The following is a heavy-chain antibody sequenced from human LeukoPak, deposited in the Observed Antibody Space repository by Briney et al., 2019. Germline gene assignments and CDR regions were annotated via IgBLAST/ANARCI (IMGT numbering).Heavy chain of an antibody. J-gene: IGHJ4*02. V-gene: IGHV4-34*01. CDR2: INQRGST. CDR3: ARHSYSSSWYKLYYSDY. D-gene: IGHD6-13*01. Sequence: PSETLSLTCAVYSESFSGYYGSWIRHPPGKGLEWIGEINQRGSTIYNPSLKSRVTISVDTSKNQFSLKLSSVTAADTAVYYCARHSYSSSWYKLYYSDYWGQGTLVTVSS. CDR1: SESFSGYY.